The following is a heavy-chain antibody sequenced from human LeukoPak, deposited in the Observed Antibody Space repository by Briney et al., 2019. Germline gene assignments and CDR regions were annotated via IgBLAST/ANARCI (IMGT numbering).Heavy chain of an antibody. CDR2: ISYDGSNK. CDR1: GFSFSNAW. D-gene: IGHD6-19*01. CDR3: AREGQWLLDY. V-gene: IGHV3-30*19. Sequence: GGSLRLSCATSGFSFSNAWMNWVRQAPGKGLEWVAVISYDGSNKYYADSVKGRFTISRDNSKNTLYLQMNSLRAEDTAVYYCAREGQWLLDYWGQGTLVTVSS. J-gene: IGHJ4*02.